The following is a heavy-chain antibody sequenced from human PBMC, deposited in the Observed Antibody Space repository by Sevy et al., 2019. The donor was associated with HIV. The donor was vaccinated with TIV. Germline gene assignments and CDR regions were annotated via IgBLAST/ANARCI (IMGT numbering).Heavy chain of an antibody. J-gene: IGHJ4*02. CDR1: GGSISSGDYY. V-gene: IGHV4-30-4*01. Sequence: TLSLTCTVSGGSISSGDYYWSWIRQPPGKGLEWIGYIYYSGSTYYNPSLKSRVTISVDTSKNQFSLKLSSVTAADTAVYYCARVGRVEMAYFFDYWGQGTLVTVSS. CDR3: ARVGRVEMAYFFDY. CDR2: IYYSGST. D-gene: IGHD3-10*01.